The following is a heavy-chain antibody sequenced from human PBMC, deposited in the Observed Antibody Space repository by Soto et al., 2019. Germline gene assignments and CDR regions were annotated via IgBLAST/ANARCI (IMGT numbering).Heavy chain of an antibody. CDR3: ARAGYSSSWYPYWFDP. CDR1: GYSFTSYW. D-gene: IGHD6-13*01. Sequence: GESLKISCKGSGYSFTSYWIGWVRQMPGKGLEWMGIIYPGDSDTRYSPSFQGQVTISADKSISTAYLQWSSLKASDTAMYYCARAGYSSSWYPYWFDPWGQGTLVTVSS. J-gene: IGHJ5*02. CDR2: IYPGDSDT. V-gene: IGHV5-51*01.